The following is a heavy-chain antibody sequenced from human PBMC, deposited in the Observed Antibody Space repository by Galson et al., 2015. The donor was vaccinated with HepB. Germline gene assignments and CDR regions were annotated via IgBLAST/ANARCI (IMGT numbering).Heavy chain of an antibody. D-gene: IGHD2-15*01. CDR1: GYTFTSYD. V-gene: IGHV1-8*01. J-gene: IGHJ6*02. Sequence: SVKVSCKASGYTFTSYDINWVRQATGQGLEWMGWMNPNSGKTGYAQKFQGRVTMTKSTSISTAYMELSSLRSEDTAVYYCAGVPPYCSNSSCSSREGIDVWGQGTTVTVSS. CDR2: MNPNSGKT. CDR3: AGVPPYCSNSSCSSREGIDV.